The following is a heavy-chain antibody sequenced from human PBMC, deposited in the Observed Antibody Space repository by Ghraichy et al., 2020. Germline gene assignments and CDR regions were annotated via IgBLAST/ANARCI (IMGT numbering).Heavy chain of an antibody. D-gene: IGHD2-2*02. Sequence: GESLNISCAASGFTFSDYYMSWIRQAPGKGLEWVSYISSSSSYTNYADSVKGRFTISRDNAKNSLYLQMNSLRAEDTAVYYCARGEIVVVPAAKPFDYWGQGTLVTVSS. V-gene: IGHV3-11*06. CDR2: ISSSSSYT. J-gene: IGHJ4*02. CDR1: GFTFSDYY. CDR3: ARGEIVVVPAAKPFDY.